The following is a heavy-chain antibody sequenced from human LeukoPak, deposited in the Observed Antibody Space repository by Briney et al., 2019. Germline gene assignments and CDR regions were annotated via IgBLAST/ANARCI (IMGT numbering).Heavy chain of an antibody. Sequence: SETLSLTCAVYGGSFSGYYWSWIRQPPGKGLEWIGEINHSGSTNYNPSLKSRVTISVDTSKNQFSLKLSSVTAADTAVYYCARHWARGYYDSSGTPLYYFDYWGQGTLVTVSS. CDR1: GGSFSGYY. J-gene: IGHJ4*02. CDR2: INHSGST. V-gene: IGHV4-34*01. CDR3: ARHWARGYYDSSGTPLYYFDY. D-gene: IGHD3-22*01.